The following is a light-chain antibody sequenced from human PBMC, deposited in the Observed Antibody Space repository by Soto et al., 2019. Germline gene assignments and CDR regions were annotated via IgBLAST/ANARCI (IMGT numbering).Light chain of an antibody. CDR1: QSISSY. Sequence: DIQMTQSPSSLSASVGDRVTITCRASQSISSYLNWYQQKPWKAPKLLIYAASSLQSGVPSRFSGSGSGTDFTLTISSLQPEDFATYYGQKSYSTPPTFGQGTKLEIK. V-gene: IGKV1-39*01. J-gene: IGKJ2*01. CDR2: AAS. CDR3: QKSYSTPPT.